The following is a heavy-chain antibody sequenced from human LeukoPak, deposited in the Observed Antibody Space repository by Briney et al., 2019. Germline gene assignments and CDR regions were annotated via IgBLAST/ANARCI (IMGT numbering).Heavy chain of an antibody. CDR3: AKGGQGELESDYFDY. D-gene: IGHD3-3*01. V-gene: IGHV3-9*03. CDR1: GFTFDDYA. J-gene: IGHJ4*02. Sequence: PGRSLRLSCAASGFTFDDYAMHWVRQAPGKGLEWVSGISWNSGSIGYADSVKGRFTISRDNAKNSLYLQMNSLRAEDMALYYCAKGGQGELESDYFDYWGQGTLVTVSS. CDR2: ISWNSGSI.